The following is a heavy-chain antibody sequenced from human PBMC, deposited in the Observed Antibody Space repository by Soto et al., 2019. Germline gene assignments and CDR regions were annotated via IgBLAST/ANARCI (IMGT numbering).Heavy chain of an antibody. CDR3: ARQGFLYNSGSGDYFYYYYNYMDV. Sequence: SVKVSCKASGGTFSSYAISWVRRAPGQGLEWMGGIIPIFGTANYAQKFQGRVTITADEYTSTAYMELSSLRSEDTVFFFFARQGFLYNSGSGDYFYYYYNYMDVRGKGTTVTVSS. J-gene: IGHJ6*03. D-gene: IGHD3-10*01. V-gene: IGHV1-69*13. CDR1: GGTFSSYA. CDR2: IIPIFGTA.